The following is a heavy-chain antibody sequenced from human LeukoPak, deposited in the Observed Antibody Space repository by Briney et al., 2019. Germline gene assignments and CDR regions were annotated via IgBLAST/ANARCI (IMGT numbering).Heavy chain of an antibody. CDR3: ARGSEGSSWYGTHNWFDP. Sequence: GASVKVSCKASGYTFTSYGISWVRQAPGQGLEWMGWISAYNGNTNYAQKLQGRVTMTTDTSTSTAYMELRSLRSDDTAVYYCARGSEGSSWYGTHNWFDPWGQGTLVTVSS. CDR2: ISAYNGNT. V-gene: IGHV1-18*01. J-gene: IGHJ5*02. D-gene: IGHD6-13*01. CDR1: GYTFTSYG.